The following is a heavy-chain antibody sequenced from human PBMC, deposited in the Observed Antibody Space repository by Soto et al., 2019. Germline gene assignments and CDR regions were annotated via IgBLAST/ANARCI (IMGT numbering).Heavy chain of an antibody. Sequence: GGSLRLSCAASGFTFSSYAMSWVRQAPGKGLEWVSAISGSGGSTYYADSVKGRFTISRDNSKNTLYLQMNSLSAEDTAVYYCAKATMVRGVIPSYYFDYWGQGTLVTVSS. CDR2: ISGSGGST. D-gene: IGHD3-10*01. CDR1: GFTFSSYA. CDR3: AKATMVRGVIPSYYFDY. V-gene: IGHV3-23*01. J-gene: IGHJ4*02.